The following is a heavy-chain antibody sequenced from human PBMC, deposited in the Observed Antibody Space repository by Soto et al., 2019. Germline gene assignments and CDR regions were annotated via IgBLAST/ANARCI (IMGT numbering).Heavy chain of an antibody. CDR1: CGSISSYY. V-gene: IGHV4-59*01. CDR2: IYYSGST. CDR3: ARELAGTDY. J-gene: IGHJ4*02. Sequence: SETLSLTCTVPCGSISSYYWSWIRQPPGKGLEWIGYIYYSGSTNYNPSLKSRVTISVDTSKNQFSLKLSSVTAADTAVYYCARELAGTDYWGQGTLVTVSS.